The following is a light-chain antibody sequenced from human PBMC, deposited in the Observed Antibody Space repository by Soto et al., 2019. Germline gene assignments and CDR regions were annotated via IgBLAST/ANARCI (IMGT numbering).Light chain of an antibody. CDR3: QQYNSYPWT. Sequence: DIQMTQSPSTLSASVGDRVTITCRASQSISSWLSWYQQKPGKAPKLLIYDASSLESGVPPRFSGSGSGTEFTLTISSLQPDDFATYYCQQYNSYPWTFGQGTKVAI. CDR2: DAS. V-gene: IGKV1-5*01. CDR1: QSISSW. J-gene: IGKJ1*01.